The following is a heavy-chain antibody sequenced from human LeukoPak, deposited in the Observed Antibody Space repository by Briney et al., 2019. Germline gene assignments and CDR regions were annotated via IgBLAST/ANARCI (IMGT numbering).Heavy chain of an antibody. D-gene: IGHD6-19*01. V-gene: IGHV4-59*01. CDR1: GPSISTYY. J-gene: IGHJ4*02. Sequence: SETLSLTCTVSGPSISTYYGSWIRQPPGKGREWIGYIYSSGNTNFNPSLTGRVTISVDTSKNQFSLKLSSVTAADTAMYYCARDPQGWVRFNSWGQGILVTVSS. CDR2: IYSSGNT. CDR3: ARDPQGWVRFNS.